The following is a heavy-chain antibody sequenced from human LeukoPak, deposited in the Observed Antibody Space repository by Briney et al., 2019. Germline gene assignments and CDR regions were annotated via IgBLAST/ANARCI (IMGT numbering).Heavy chain of an antibody. J-gene: IGHJ4*02. D-gene: IGHD3-3*01. Sequence: GRSLRLSCAASGSTFSRYGMHWVRQAPGKGLEWVAVIWYDGSNKYYADSVKGRFTISRDNSKNTLYLQMNSLRAENTAVYYCATWEWYWGQGTLVTVSA. CDR1: GSTFSRYG. CDR2: IWYDGSNK. V-gene: IGHV3-33*01. CDR3: ATWEWY.